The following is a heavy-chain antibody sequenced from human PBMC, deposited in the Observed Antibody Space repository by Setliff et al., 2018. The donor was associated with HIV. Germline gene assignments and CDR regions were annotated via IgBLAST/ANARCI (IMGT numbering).Heavy chain of an antibody. V-gene: IGHV3-30*03. CDR1: GFTFSNYV. Sequence: PGGSLRXSCAASGFTFSNYVMHWVRQAPGKGLEWVAVMSYDGNNKYYADSVKGRFTISRDSSKNTLFLQMNSLRAEDTAVYYCAREELSAFSYGDRYWYFSLWGRGTLVTVSS. J-gene: IGHJ2*01. D-gene: IGHD3-16*01. CDR2: MSYDGNNK. CDR3: AREELSAFSYGDRYWYFSL.